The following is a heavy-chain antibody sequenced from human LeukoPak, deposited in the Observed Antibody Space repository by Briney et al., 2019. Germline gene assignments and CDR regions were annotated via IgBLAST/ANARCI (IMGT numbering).Heavy chain of an antibody. CDR1: GFTFSNYW. J-gene: IGHJ4*02. CDR3: ARALEIGGNYFSPFDY. Sequence: GGSLRLSCAASGFTFSNYWMHWVRQAPGKGLVGVSRINSDGSSTSNADFVKGRFTISRDNAKNTLYLQLKSLRAEDTAVYYCARALEIGGNYFSPFDYWGQGTLVTVSS. D-gene: IGHD1-26*01. CDR2: INSDGSST. V-gene: IGHV3-74*01.